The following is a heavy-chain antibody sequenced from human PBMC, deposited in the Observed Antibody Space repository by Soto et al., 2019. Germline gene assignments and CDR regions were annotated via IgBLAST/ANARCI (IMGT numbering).Heavy chain of an antibody. V-gene: IGHV1-3*01. CDR2: INAGNGNT. Sequence: ASVKVSCKASGYTFTSYAMHWVRQAPGQRLEWMGWINAGNGNTKYSQKFQGRVTITRDTSASTAYMELSSLRPEDTAVYYCARDDLKFWFDPWGQGTLVTVSS. CDR3: ARDDLKFWFDP. J-gene: IGHJ5*02. CDR1: GYTFTSYA.